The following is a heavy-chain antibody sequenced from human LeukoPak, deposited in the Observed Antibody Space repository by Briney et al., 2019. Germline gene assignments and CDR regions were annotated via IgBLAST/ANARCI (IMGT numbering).Heavy chain of an antibody. V-gene: IGHV1-46*01. Sequence: ASVKVSCKASGYTFTNYYMHWVRQAPGQGLEWVGIINPSGASTSYAQKFQGRVTMTRDTSTSTVYMELSRLRSEDTAVYDCARARVVVTATPSDYWGQGTLVTVSS. D-gene: IGHD2-21*02. CDR1: GYTFTNYY. J-gene: IGHJ4*02. CDR3: ARARVVVTATPSDY. CDR2: INPSGAST.